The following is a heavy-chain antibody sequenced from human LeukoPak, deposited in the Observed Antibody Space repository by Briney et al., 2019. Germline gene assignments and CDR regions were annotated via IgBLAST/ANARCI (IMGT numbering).Heavy chain of an antibody. V-gene: IGHV1-2*02. Sequence: GASEKVSCKASGYTSTGYYMHWVRQAPGQGLEWMGWINPNSGGTNYAEKFQGRVTMTRDTSISTAYMELSRLRSDDTAVYYCVPAPPVAAPYYFDYWGQGTLVTVS. J-gene: IGHJ4*02. CDR3: VPAPPVAAPYYFDY. CDR2: INPNSGGT. CDR1: GYTSTGYY. D-gene: IGHD6-19*01.